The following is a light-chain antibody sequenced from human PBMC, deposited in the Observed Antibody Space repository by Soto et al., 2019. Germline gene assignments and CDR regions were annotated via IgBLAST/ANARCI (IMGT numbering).Light chain of an antibody. V-gene: IGKV3-20*01. Sequence: EIVLTQSPGTLSLSPGARATLSCRASQPLFTNYVAWYQQRPGQAPRLLIYGASSRATGIPDRFSGGGSGTDFTLIISRLEPEDFAVYYCQQYGASLLTFGGGTKVEIK. CDR1: QPLFTNY. CDR2: GAS. J-gene: IGKJ4*01. CDR3: QQYGASLLT.